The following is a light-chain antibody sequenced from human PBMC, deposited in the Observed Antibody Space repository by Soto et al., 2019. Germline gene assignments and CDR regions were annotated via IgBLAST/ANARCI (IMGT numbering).Light chain of an antibody. V-gene: IGKV1-39*01. CDR3: QQSYSTLLFT. J-gene: IGKJ3*01. CDR2: GAS. CDR1: QIISTY. Sequence: DIQMTQSPSSLSASVGDRVTITCRASQIISTYLNWYQQKPGKAPKLLIYGASTLQSGVPSRFSGSGSGTDFTLTISSLQPEDFATYYCQQSYSTLLFTFGPGTKVDIK.